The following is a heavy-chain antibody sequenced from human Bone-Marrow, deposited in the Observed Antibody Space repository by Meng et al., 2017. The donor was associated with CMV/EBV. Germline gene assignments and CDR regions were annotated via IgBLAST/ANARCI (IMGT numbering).Heavy chain of an antibody. CDR2: ISYDGSNK. J-gene: IGHJ4*02. CDR1: GFTFSSYA. Sequence: GESLKISCAASGFTFSSYAMHWVRQAPGEGLEWVAVISYDGSNKYYADSVKGRFTISRDNAKNSLYLQMNSLRAEDAAVYYCAMLFGYCSGGNCISYWGQGTLVTVPS. D-gene: IGHD2-15*01. V-gene: IGHV3-30*04. CDR3: AMLFGYCSGGNCISY.